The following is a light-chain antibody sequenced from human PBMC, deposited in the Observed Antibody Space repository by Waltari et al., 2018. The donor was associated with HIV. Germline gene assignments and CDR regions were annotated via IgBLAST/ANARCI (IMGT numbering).Light chain of an antibody. J-gene: IGLJ2*01. CDR1: SNALGTYNF. CDR3: VSYTEKDTFLL. CDR2: DVT. V-gene: IGLV2-8*01. Sequence: QSALTQPPSASGSPGQSVAISCTASSNALGTYNFVSWYQHHPGKAPQRLIYDVTRRPPGIPDRFSGTKSGYTASLTVSDLQVEDEADYYCVSYTEKDTFLLFGGGTKLAV.